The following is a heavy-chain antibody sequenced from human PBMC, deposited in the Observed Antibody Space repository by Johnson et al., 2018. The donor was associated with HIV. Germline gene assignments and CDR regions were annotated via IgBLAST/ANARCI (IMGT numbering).Heavy chain of an antibody. CDR2: TNKDGSTT. J-gene: IGHJ3*02. CDR1: RFTFSSYG. Sequence: VQLVESGGGVVQPGRSLRLSCAASRFTFSSYGMHWVRQAPGKGLGWVSRTNKDGSTTTYADSVKGRFTVSRDKVKNTLHLQMNSLRAEDTAVYYCAKDHDYIGHGAFDIWGQGTMVTVS. D-gene: IGHD4-11*01. V-gene: IGHV3-74*01. CDR3: AKDHDYIGHGAFDI.